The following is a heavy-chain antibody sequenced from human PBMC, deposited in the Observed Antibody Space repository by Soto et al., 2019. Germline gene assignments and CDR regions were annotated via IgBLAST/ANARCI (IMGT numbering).Heavy chain of an antibody. CDR2: IVPIYRTA. D-gene: IGHD6-13*01. V-gene: IGHV1-69*01. CDR1: GGTFSSYA. CDR3: VRDSGAKLSSS. J-gene: IGHJ4*02. Sequence: QVQLVQSGAEAKKPGSSVKVSCKTSGGTFSSYAISWVRQAPGQGLEWMGGIVPIYRTADYAQKFQGRVTITADESARTSYIELRSLKSQDTAVYYCVRDSGAKLSSSWGQGTLVTVSS.